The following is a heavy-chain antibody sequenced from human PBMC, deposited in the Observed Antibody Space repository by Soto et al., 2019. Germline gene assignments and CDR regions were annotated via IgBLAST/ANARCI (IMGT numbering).Heavy chain of an antibody. CDR2: IKPNSGDT. CDR3: ARGRFSSSWYY. CDR1: GYTFTGYY. J-gene: IGHJ4*02. D-gene: IGHD6-13*01. Sequence: QVQLVQSGAEVKKPGASVKVSCKASGYTFTGYYMHWVRQAPGQGLEWMGWIKPNSGDTNYAQKFQGRVTMTRSTSISTAYMELSSLRSEDSAVYYCARGRFSSSWYYWGQGTLVTVSS. V-gene: IGHV1-2*02.